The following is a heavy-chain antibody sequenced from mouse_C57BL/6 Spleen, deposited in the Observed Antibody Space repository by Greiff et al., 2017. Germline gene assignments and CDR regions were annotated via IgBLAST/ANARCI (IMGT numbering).Heavy chain of an antibody. V-gene: IGHV1-64*01. CDR2: IHPNSGST. CDR1: GYTFTSYW. Sequence: VQLQQPGAELVKPGASVKLSCKASGYTFTSYWMHWVKQRPGQGLEWIGMIHPNSGSTNYNEKFKSKATLTADKSSSTAYMQLSSLTSEDSAVYYCARRYYYGMEYWGKGTSVTVSS. CDR3: ARRYYYGMEY. J-gene: IGHJ4*01.